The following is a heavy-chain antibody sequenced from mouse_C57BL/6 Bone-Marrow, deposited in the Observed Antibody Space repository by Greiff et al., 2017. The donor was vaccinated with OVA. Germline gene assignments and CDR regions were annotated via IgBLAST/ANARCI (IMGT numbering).Heavy chain of an antibody. V-gene: IGHV3-6*01. Sequence: EVHLVESGPGLVKPSQSLSLTCSVTGYSITSGYYWYWIRQFPGNKLEWMGYISYDGSNNYNPSLKNRISITRDTSKNQFFLKLNSVTTEDTATYYCAGSNWVLHWYFDVWGTGTTVTVSS. CDR2: ISYDGSN. J-gene: IGHJ1*03. CDR3: AGSNWVLHWYFDV. CDR1: GYSITSGYY. D-gene: IGHD4-1*01.